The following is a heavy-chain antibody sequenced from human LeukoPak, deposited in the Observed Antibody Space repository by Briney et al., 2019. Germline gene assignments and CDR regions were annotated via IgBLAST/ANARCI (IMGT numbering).Heavy chain of an antibody. J-gene: IGHJ4*02. CDR3: ARDVGGNYQYFDS. V-gene: IGHV4-34*01. CDR2: INHSGST. CDR1: GFTFSSYS. D-gene: IGHD4-11*01. Sequence: GSLRLSCAASGFTFSSYSMNWIRQPPGKGLEWIGEINHSGSTNYNPSLKSRVTMSVDTSKDQFSLKLSSVTAADTAVYYCARDVGGNYQYFDSWGQGTLVTVSS.